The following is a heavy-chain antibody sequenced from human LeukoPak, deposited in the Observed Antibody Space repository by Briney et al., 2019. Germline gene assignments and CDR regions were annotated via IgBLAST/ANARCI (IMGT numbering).Heavy chain of an antibody. CDR3: ARERAVAGKRGGRDAFDI. CDR2: MYAGGTT. D-gene: IGHD6-19*01. V-gene: IGHV3-53*01. J-gene: IGHJ3*02. CDR1: GVIVSRNF. Sequence: GGSLRLSCAASGVIVSRNFMSWVRQAPGKGLQWVAIMYAGGTTDYSDSVKGRFTISRDNSKNTLYLQMNSLRAEDTAVYYCARERAVAGKRGGRDAFDIWGQGTMVTVSS.